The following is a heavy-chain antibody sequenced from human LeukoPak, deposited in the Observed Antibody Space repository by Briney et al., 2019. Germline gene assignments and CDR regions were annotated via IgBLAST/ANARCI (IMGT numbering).Heavy chain of an antibody. CDR1: GGSISSGGYY. CDR3: ARDRGAGMDV. V-gene: IGHV4-31*03. CDR2: IYYSGST. J-gene: IGHJ6*02. D-gene: IGHD1-26*01. Sequence: SQTLSLTCTVSGGSISSGGYYWSWIRQHPGKGLEWIGYIYYSGSTYYNPSLKSRVTISVDTSKNQLSLKLSSVTAADTAVYYCARDRGAGMDVWGQGTTVTVSS.